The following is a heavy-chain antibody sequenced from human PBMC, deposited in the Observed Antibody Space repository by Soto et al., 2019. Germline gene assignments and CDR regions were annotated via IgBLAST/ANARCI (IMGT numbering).Heavy chain of an antibody. V-gene: IGHV4-34*01. J-gene: IGHJ6*02. D-gene: IGHD3-16*01. CDR3: ARASRRGNYYYGMDV. Sequence: PSETLSLTCAVYGGSFSGYYWSWIRQPPGKGLEWIGEINHSGSTNYNPSLKSRVTISVDKSKNQFSLKLSSVTAADTAVYYCARASRRGNYYYGMDVWGQGTTVTVSS. CDR2: INHSGST. CDR1: GGSFSGYY.